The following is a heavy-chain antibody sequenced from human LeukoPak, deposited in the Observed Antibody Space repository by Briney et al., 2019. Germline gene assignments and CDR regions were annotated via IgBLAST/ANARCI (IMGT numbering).Heavy chain of an antibody. Sequence: SETLSLTCAVSDYSISSGYYWGGIRQPPGKGLEWVGSISHGGSTHYNASLKSRVTISIETSKSQFSLQLSSVTAADTAVHYCARQLDVPSAIGYLDSGCQGTLVTLTS. CDR3: ARQLDVPSAIGYLDS. D-gene: IGHD2-21*02. CDR2: ISHGGST. V-gene: IGHV4-38-2*01. J-gene: IGHJ4*02. CDR1: DYSISSGYY.